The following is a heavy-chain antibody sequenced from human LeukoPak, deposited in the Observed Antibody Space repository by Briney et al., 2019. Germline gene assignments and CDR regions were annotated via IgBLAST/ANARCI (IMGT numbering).Heavy chain of an antibody. CDR2: INPNSGGT. V-gene: IGHV1-2*02. CDR3: ARLSSSWSTYFDY. Sequence: GASVKVSCKASGYTFTGYFIHWVRQAPGQGLEWMGWINPNSGGTNYAQNFRGRVTMTRDTSISTVYMELSRLKSDDTAVYYCARLSSSWSTYFDYWGQGTLVTVSS. J-gene: IGHJ4*02. CDR1: GYTFTGYF. D-gene: IGHD6-13*01.